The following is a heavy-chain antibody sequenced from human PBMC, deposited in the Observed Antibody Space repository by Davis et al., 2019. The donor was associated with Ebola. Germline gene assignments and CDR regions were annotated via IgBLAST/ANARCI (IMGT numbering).Heavy chain of an antibody. CDR2: IIPVFGTS. CDR3: ARNVRVGYYGSGSYRWFDP. Sequence: SVKVSCKASGGTFSTYAISWVRQAPGQGPQWMGDIIPVFGTSNYAYSFQGRVTITADESTSTAYMELSSLRSEDTAVYYCARNVRVGYYGSGSYRWFDPWGQGTLVTVSS. CDR1: GGTFSTYA. V-gene: IGHV1-69*13. J-gene: IGHJ5*02. D-gene: IGHD3-10*01.